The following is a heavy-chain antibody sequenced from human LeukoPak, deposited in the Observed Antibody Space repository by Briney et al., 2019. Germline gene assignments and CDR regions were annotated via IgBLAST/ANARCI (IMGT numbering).Heavy chain of an antibody. CDR1: GGSFSGYY. D-gene: IGHD3-10*01. J-gene: IGHJ4*02. Sequence: SETLSLTCAVYGGSFSGYYWSWIRQPPGKGLEWIGSIYYSGSTYYDPSLKSRVTISVDTSKNQFSLKLSSVTAADTAVYYCARRGLLLWFGELLEGYFDYWGQGTLVTVSS. V-gene: IGHV4-34*01. CDR3: ARRGLLLWFGELLEGYFDY. CDR2: IYYSGST.